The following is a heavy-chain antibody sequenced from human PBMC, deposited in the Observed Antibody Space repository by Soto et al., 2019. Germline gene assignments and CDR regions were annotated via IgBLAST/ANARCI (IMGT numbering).Heavy chain of an antibody. V-gene: IGHV4-39*01. CDR1: GGSISSSSYY. CDR3: ARPLWCGELSRNWFDP. D-gene: IGHD3-10*01. Sequence: QLQLQESGPGLVKPSETLSLTCTVSGGSISSSSYYWGWIRQPPGKGLEWIGSIYYSGSTYYNPSLRGRVTIPVDTSKNQFSLQLRSVTAADTAVYYCARPLWCGELSRNWFDPWGQGTLVTVSS. CDR2: IYYSGST. J-gene: IGHJ5*02.